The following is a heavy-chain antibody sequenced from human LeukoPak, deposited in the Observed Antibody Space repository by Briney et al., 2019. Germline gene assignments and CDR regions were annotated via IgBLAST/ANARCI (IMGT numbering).Heavy chain of an antibody. CDR2: ISDDGSNT. CDR1: GFTLSNFG. V-gene: IGHV3-30*18. CDR3: AKDADTATIIYWYFDL. Sequence: GGSLRLSCTASGFTLSNFGMHWVRQAPGKGLEWVAVISDDGSNTFYADSVKGRFTISRDNSKNTLYLQLNSLRPEDTAVYYCAKDADTATIIYWYFDLWGRGTLVTVSS. D-gene: IGHD5-18*01. J-gene: IGHJ2*01.